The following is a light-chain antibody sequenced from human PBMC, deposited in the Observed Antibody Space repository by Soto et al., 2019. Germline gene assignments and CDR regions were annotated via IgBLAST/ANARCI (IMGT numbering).Light chain of an antibody. J-gene: IGKJ4*01. CDR3: QQRSNWPRLT. CDR2: AAS. CDR1: QDIRNT. V-gene: IGKV1-6*01. Sequence: AIQMTQSPSSLSASVGDRVAISCRSSQDIRNTLAWYQQKPGEAPKLLIFAASNLQSGVPSRFSGSGSVTDFTLAITGLEPEDFAVYYCQQRSNWPRLTFGGGTKVDNK.